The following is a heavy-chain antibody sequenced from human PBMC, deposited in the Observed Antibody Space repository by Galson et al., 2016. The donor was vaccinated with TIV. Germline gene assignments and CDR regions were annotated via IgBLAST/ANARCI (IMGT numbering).Heavy chain of an antibody. CDR2: ITSKTYGATT. Sequence: SLRLSCAASGFTFGHYAVNWFRQAPGKGLEWVGFITSKTYGATTEYAASVKGRFTISRDDSRNIAYLQMNSLKTEDTAVYYCTSTAMGSTGNAFDIWGQGTVFTVSS. V-gene: IGHV3-49*03. D-gene: IGHD3-10*01. CDR1: GFTFGHYA. CDR3: TSTAMGSTGNAFDI. J-gene: IGHJ3*02.